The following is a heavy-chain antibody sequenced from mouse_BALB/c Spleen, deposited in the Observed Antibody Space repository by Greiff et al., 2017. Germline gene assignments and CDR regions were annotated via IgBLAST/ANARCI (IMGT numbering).Heavy chain of an antibody. D-gene: IGHD1-1*01. J-gene: IGHJ4*01. CDR1: GFTFSSYA. CDR3: ARVNYYGSSFYAMDY. V-gene: IGHV5-6-5*01. Sequence: EVMLVESGGGLVKPGGSLKLSCAASGFTFSSYAMSWVRQTREKRLEWVASISSGGSTYYPDSVKGRFTISRDNARNILYLQMSSLRSEDTAMYYCARVNYYGSSFYAMDYWGQGTSVTVSS. CDR2: ISSGGST.